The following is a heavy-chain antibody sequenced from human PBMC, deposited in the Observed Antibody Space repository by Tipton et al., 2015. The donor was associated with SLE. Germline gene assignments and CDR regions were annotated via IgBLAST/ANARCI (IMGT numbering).Heavy chain of an antibody. J-gene: IGHJ3*02. CDR2: IYGGAHNT. CDR1: GFIFSSYA. Sequence: SLRLSCAASGFIFSSYAMSWVRQAPGKGLEWIAVIYGGAHNTFYADSVKGRFTISRDNLKNTLYLQMNTLRAEDTAVYYCVREKGPKDAFDIWGQGTIVTVSP. CDR3: VREKGPKDAFDI. V-gene: IGHV3-23*03.